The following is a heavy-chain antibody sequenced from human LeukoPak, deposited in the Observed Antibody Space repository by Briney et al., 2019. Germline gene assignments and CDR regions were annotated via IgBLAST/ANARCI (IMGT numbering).Heavy chain of an antibody. CDR1: GFTFSSYS. Sequence: GGSLRLSCAASGFTFSSYSMNWVRQAPGKGLEWVSFISSSRSYIYYADSVKGRFTISRDNSKNTLYLQMNSLRAEDTAVYYCAKYLGYGYYDILAGPFGPVFDYWGQGTLVTVSS. D-gene: IGHD3-9*01. J-gene: IGHJ4*02. V-gene: IGHV3-21*04. CDR3: AKYLGYGYYDILAGPFGPVFDY. CDR2: ISSSRSYI.